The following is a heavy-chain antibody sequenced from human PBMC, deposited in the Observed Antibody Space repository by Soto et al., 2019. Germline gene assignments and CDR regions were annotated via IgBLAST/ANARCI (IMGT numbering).Heavy chain of an antibody. CDR3: AGKRSTEGCFDH. V-gene: IGHV3-23*01. CDR1: AISFNTYC. D-gene: IGHD2-2*01. CDR2: VTVTFCST. Sequence: PVGSLILSCSASAISFNTYCFTWVRQAPVNGLEWVSTVTVTFCSTYYAYSFKVLFTISRYRSNYTVSLLLNSLRVEDTAIYYCAGKRSTEGCFDHCGKRTMVPVS. J-gene: IGHJ5*02.